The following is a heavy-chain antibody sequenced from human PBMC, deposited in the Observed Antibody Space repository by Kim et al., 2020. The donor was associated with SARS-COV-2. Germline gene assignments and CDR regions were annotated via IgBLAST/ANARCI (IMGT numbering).Heavy chain of an antibody. CDR2: IYYSGST. V-gene: IGHV4-59*01. Sequence: SETLSLTCTVSGGSISGYYWSWIRQPPGKVLEWIGYIYYSGSTNYNSSLKSRVTISVDTSKNQFSLKLSSVTAADTAVYYCARSPGYYFDYWGQGTLVTVSS. CDR3: ARSPGYYFDY. J-gene: IGHJ4*02. D-gene: IGHD3-10*01. CDR1: GGSISGYY.